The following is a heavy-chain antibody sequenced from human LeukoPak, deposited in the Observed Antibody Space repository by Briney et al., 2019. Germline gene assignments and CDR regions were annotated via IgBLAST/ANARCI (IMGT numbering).Heavy chain of an antibody. V-gene: IGHV3-7*05. CDR1: GVSFSSYW. D-gene: IGHD1-26*01. Sequence: PGGSLRLSCAASGVSFSSYWMSWVRQAPGKGLEWVANIKQDGSESNYVGSVKGRFTISRDNAKNSLYLQMNSLRAEDTAVYYCAKDSYSKGDYWGQGTLVTVSS. CDR2: IKQDGSES. J-gene: IGHJ4*02. CDR3: AKDSYSKGDY.